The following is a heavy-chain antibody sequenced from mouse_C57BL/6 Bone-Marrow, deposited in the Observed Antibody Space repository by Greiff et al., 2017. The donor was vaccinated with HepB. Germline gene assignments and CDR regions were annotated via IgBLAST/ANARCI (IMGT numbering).Heavy chain of an antibody. CDR3: ARDYYGSFDY. Sequence: EVKLMDSGGGLVQSGRSLRLSCATSGFTFSDFYMEWVRQAPGKGLEWIAASRNKANDYTTEYSASVKGRFIVSRDTSQSILYLQMNALRAEDTAIYYCARDYYGSFDYWGQGTTLTVSS. V-gene: IGHV7-1*01. CDR2: SRNKANDYTT. CDR1: GFTFSDFY. D-gene: IGHD1-1*01. J-gene: IGHJ2*01.